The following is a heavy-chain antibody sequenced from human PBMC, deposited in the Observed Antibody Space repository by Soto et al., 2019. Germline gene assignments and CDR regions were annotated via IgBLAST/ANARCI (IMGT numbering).Heavy chain of an antibody. Sequence: PSETLSLTCTVSGGSISNYYWGWIRQPPGKGLEWIGSIYYSGSTSYNSSLKSRVTISVDTSKNQFSLRLSSATAADTAVYYCASPTLGAFDIWGQGTMVTVSS. CDR1: GGSISNYY. CDR3: ASPTLGAFDI. J-gene: IGHJ3*02. V-gene: IGHV4-39*01. CDR2: IYYSGST. D-gene: IGHD3-16*01.